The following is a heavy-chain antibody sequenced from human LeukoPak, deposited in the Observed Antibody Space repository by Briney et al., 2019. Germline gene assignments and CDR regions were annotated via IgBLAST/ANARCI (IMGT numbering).Heavy chain of an antibody. V-gene: IGHV5-51*01. J-gene: IGHJ4*02. Sequence: GESLKISCKASGYSFTSYYIGWVRQMPGKGLEWMGIIYPGDSDTKYSPSFQGQVTISADKSISTAYLHWSSLKASDTAMYYCTSSPYYGSGSRWGQGTLVTVSS. CDR1: GYSFTSYY. D-gene: IGHD3-10*01. CDR2: IYPGDSDT. CDR3: TSSPYYGSGSR.